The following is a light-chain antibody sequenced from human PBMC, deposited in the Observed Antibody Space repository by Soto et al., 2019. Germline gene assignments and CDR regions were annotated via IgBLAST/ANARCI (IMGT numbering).Light chain of an antibody. J-gene: IGKJ1*01. CDR1: QRLSDY. Sequence: EIVLTQSPATLSLSPGERATLSCRASQRLSDYIAWYQQTPGQPPRLIIYGVSTRATGVPARFSGSGSGTAFTLTINNLETEDFAVYYGHQRGSPTWTFGQGTKVEVK. V-gene: IGKV3-11*01. CDR2: GVS. CDR3: HQRGSPTWT.